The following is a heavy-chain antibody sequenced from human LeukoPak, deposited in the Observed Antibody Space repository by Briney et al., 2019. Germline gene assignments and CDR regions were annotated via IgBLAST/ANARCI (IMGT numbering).Heavy chain of an antibody. CDR3: ARDRRAHN. J-gene: IGHJ4*02. Sequence: PGGSLRLSCTASGFTFSSYWMSWVRQAPGKGLEWVANINQLGSERNYVDSVRGRFTVSRDNAKNSLYLQMNSLRAEDTAVYYCARDRRAHNWGQGTLVTVSS. V-gene: IGHV3-7*01. CDR2: INQLGSER. CDR1: GFTFSSYW.